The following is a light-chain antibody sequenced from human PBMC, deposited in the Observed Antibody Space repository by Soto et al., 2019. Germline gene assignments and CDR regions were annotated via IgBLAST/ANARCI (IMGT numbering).Light chain of an antibody. V-gene: IGLV2-14*01. CDR1: GSDVGGYDY. Sequence: QSALTQPASVSGSPGQSITISCTGTGSDVGGYDYVSWYQHHPGKAPKVMIYEVTNRLSGVSNRFSGSKSGNTASLTISGLLAEDEADYYCSSYTSSSTYVFGTGTKATVL. CDR3: SSYTSSSTYV. J-gene: IGLJ1*01. CDR2: EVT.